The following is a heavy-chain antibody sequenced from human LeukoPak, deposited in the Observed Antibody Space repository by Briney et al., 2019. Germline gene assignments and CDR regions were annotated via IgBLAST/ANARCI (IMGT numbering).Heavy chain of an antibody. Sequence: PSETLSLTRAVYGGSFSGYYWSWIRQPPGKGLEWIGEINHSGSTNYNPSLKSRVTISVDTSKNQFSLKLSSVTAADTAVYYCARVRGREYYYGSGSPLNYYGMDVWGQGTTVTVSS. D-gene: IGHD3-10*01. CDR3: ARVRGREYYYGSGSPLNYYGMDV. J-gene: IGHJ6*02. CDR1: GGSFSGYY. CDR2: INHSGST. V-gene: IGHV4-34*01.